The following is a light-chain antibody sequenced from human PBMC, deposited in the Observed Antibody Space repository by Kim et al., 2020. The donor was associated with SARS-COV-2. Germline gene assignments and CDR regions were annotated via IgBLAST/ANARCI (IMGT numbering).Light chain of an antibody. J-gene: IGKJ2*01. CDR2: GAS. CDR3: QHYDTSPPSYT. CDR1: QSVSGSF. V-gene: IGKV3-20*01. Sequence: PGERVTLYCRASQSVSGSFLAWYQQKPGQAPRLLIHGASNRATGTPDRVSGSGSGTDFTLTISRLEPEDFAVYYCQHYDTSPPSYTFGQGTKLEI.